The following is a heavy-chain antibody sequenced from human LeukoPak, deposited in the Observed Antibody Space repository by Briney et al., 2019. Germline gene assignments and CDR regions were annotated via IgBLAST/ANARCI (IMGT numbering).Heavy chain of an antibody. J-gene: IGHJ2*01. CDR3: AKAPGYCSSTSCYGSYRYFDL. CDR2: IRYDGSNK. V-gene: IGHV3-30*02. CDR1: GFTFSSYG. Sequence: GGSLRLSCAASGFTFSSYGMHWVRQAPGKGLEWVAFIRYDGSNKYYADSVKGRFTISRDNSKNTLYLQMNSLRAEDTAVYYCAKAPGYCSSTSCYGSYRYFDLWGRGTLVTVSS. D-gene: IGHD2-2*01.